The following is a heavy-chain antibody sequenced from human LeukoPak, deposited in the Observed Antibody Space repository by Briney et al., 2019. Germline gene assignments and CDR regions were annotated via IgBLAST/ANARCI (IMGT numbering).Heavy chain of an antibody. CDR3: VRITIFVDYFDY. CDR1: GYTFTRYT. J-gene: IGHJ4*02. V-gene: IGHV1-18*01. Sequence: ASVKVSCKDSGYTFTRYTISWVRQAPGQGVEWMGWISAHNGNTSYAQKLQGRVTMTTDTSTSTAYMELRSLRSDDTAVYFCVRITIFVDYFDYWGQGTLVTVSS. CDR2: ISAHNGNT. D-gene: IGHD3-3*01.